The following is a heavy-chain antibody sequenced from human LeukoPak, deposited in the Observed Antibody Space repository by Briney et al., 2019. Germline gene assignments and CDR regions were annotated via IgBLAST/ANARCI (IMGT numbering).Heavy chain of an antibody. J-gene: IGHJ4*02. CDR3: ARDKRYFDWSGPFDY. D-gene: IGHD3-9*01. CDR2: ISYDGSNK. Sequence: PGGSLRLSCAASGFTFSSYAMHWVRQAPGKGLEWVAVISYDGSNKYYADSVKGRFTISRDNSKNTLYLQMNSLRAEDTAVYYCARDKRYFDWSGPFDYWGQGTLVTVSS. V-gene: IGHV3-30-3*01. CDR1: GFTFSSYA.